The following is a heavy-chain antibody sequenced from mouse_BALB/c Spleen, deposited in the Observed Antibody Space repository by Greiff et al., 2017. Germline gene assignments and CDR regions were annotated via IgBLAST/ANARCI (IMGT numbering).Heavy chain of an antibody. CDR2: ISSGGSST. J-gene: IGHJ4*01. V-gene: IGHV5-6*01. D-gene: IGHD1-1*01. Sequence: EVQLQESGGDLVKPGGSLKLSCAASGFTFSSYGMSWVRQTPDKRLEWVANISSGGSSTYYPDSVKGRFTISRDNAKNTLYLQMSNLKSEDTAMYYCAKPITTVVAHYYAMDYWGQGTSVTVSS. CDR3: AKPITTVVAHYYAMDY. CDR1: GFTFSSYG.